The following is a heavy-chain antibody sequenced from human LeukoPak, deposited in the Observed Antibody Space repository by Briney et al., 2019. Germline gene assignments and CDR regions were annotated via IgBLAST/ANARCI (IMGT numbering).Heavy chain of an antibody. CDR1: GFTFSNAW. J-gene: IGHJ4*02. D-gene: IGHD3-3*01. Sequence: GGSLRLSCVASGFTFSNAWMTWVRQAPGRGLEWVGRIQSETDGGTTDYAAPVKGRFTISRDDSKNTLFLQMNGLESEDTAVYFCATSPIYYDFWSGYSNYWGQGILVTVSS. CDR3: ATSPIYYDFWSGYSNY. V-gene: IGHV3-15*01. CDR2: IQSETDGGTT.